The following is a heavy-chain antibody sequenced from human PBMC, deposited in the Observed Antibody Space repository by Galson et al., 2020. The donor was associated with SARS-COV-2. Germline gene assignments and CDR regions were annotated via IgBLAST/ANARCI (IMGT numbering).Heavy chain of an antibody. D-gene: IGHD3-9*01. CDR1: GYTFTGYY. CDR3: ARGGLRYFDWHHYFDY. Sequence: ASVKVSCKASGYTFTGYYMHWVRQAPGQGLEWMGWINPNSGGTNYAQKFQGRVTMTRDTSISTAYMELSRLRSDDTAVYYCARGGLRYFDWHHYFDYWGQGTLVTVSS. CDR2: INPNSGGT. V-gene: IGHV1-2*02. J-gene: IGHJ4*02.